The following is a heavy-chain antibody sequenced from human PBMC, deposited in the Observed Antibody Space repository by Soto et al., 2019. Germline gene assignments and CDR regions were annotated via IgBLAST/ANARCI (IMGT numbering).Heavy chain of an antibody. D-gene: IGHD1-26*01. V-gene: IGHV4-31*03. J-gene: IGHJ4*02. CDR3: ARIVGATVFDY. Sequence: QVQLQESGPGLVKPSQTLSLTCTVSGGSISSGGYYWSWIRQHPGKGLEWIGYIYYSGSTYYNPSLRSRVTIAVDTSKNQFSLKLSSVTAADTAVYCCARIVGATVFDYWGQGTLVTVSS. CDR1: GGSISSGGYY. CDR2: IYYSGST.